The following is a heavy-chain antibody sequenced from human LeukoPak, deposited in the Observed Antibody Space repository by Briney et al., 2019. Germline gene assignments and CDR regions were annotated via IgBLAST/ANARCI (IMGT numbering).Heavy chain of an antibody. CDR3: ARAAYYYGSGSSAIDY. V-gene: IGHV3-13*04. D-gene: IGHD3-10*01. Sequence: GGSLRLSCAASGFTFSSYDMHWVRQATGKGLEWVSAIGTAGDTYYPGSVKGRFTISRENAKNSLYLQMNSLRAEDTAVYYCARAAYYYGSGSSAIDYWGQGTLVTVSS. J-gene: IGHJ4*02. CDR1: GFTFSSYD. CDR2: IGTAGDT.